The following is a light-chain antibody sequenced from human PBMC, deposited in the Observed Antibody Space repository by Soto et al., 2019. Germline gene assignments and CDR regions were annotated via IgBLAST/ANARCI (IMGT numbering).Light chain of an antibody. CDR3: QQYYNTPSYT. V-gene: IGKV4-1*01. Sequence: DIVMTQSPDSLAVSLGERATINCKSSQSVLYNSNNKNYLAWYQQKPGQPPKLLIYWASTRESGVPDRFSGSGSGTDFTLTNSSLQAEDVGVYYCQQYYNTPSYTFGQGTKLEIK. CDR2: WAS. J-gene: IGKJ2*01. CDR1: QSVLYNSNNKNY.